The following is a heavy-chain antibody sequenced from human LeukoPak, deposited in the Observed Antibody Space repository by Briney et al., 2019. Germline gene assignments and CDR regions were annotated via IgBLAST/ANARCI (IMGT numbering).Heavy chain of an antibody. V-gene: IGHV3-74*01. CDR1: GFTFSSHW. J-gene: IGHJ4*02. CDR3: ASGYCPNGVCSHNMGY. CDR2: INSGGSIT. Sequence: QPGGSLRLSCAASGFTFSSHWMHWVRQGPGKGLVWLSRINSGGSITNYADSVKGRLTISRDNANNTLYLEINSLTAEDTAVYFCASGYCPNGVCSHNMGYWGQGTLVTVSS. D-gene: IGHD2-8*01.